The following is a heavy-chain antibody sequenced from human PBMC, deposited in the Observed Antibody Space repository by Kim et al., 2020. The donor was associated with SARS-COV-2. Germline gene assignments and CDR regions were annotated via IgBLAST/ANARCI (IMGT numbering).Heavy chain of an antibody. CDR3: ARPRGDV. CDR1: GFTFSSNW. Sequence: GGSLRLSCAASGFTFSSNWMDWVRQAPGKGLVWVSRINYDGSGTSYAASVKGRFTISRDNAKNTLYLQMNSLRAEDTAVYYCARPRGDVWGEGTTVTVSS. J-gene: IGHJ6*02. V-gene: IGHV3-74*01. CDR2: INYDGSGT.